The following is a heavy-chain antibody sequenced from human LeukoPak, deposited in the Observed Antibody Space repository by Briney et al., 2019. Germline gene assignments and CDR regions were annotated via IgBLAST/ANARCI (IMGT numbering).Heavy chain of an antibody. CDR1: GGSFSGYY. CDR2: INHSGST. J-gene: IGHJ4*02. Sequence: SETLSLTCAVYGGSFSGYYWSWIRQPPGKGLEWIGEINHSGSTNYNPSLKSRVTISVDTSKNQFSLKLSSVTAADTAVYYCASYDSSGYHKGYFDYWGQGTLVTVSS. V-gene: IGHV4-34*01. D-gene: IGHD3-22*01. CDR3: ASYDSSGYHKGYFDY.